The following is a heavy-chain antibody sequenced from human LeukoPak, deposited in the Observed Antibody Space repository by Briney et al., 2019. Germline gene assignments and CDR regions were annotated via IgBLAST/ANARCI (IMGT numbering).Heavy chain of an antibody. Sequence: GGSLRLSCAASGFTFSSYAMHWVRQAPGKGLEWVAFIRYDGSNEYYADSVKGRFTISKDNSKTTLYLQMNRLRAEDTAVYYCATDFGTKAAARFFFDYWGQGTLVTVSS. D-gene: IGHD2-2*01. CDR1: GFTFSSYA. J-gene: IGHJ4*02. CDR2: IRYDGSNE. V-gene: IGHV3-30*02. CDR3: ATDFGTKAAARFFFDY.